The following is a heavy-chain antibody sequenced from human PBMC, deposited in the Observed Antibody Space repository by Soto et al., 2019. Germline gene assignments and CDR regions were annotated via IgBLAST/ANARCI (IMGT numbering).Heavy chain of an antibody. D-gene: IGHD6-6*01. J-gene: IGHJ4*02. CDR1: GYTFISYG. Sequence: QVQLVQSGAEVKKPGASVKVSCKASGYTFISYGITWVRQAPGQGLEWMGWISAYNAHTNYGQKFQDRVSLTTDTSTNTSYMEMRSLRSDDTAFYFCARVFRWSSSSWGFDSWGQGPLVTVSS. CDR2: ISAYNAHT. V-gene: IGHV1-18*01. CDR3: ARVFRWSSSSWGFDS.